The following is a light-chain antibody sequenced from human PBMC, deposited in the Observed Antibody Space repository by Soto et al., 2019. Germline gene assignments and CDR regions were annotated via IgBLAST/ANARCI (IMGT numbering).Light chain of an antibody. CDR3: SSYKSSSTYV. J-gene: IGLJ1*01. CDR2: DVS. Sequence: QSLLTQPASVSGSPGQSITISCTGTSSDVGGYNYVSWYQQHPGKAPKLMIYDVSNRPSGVSNRFSGSKSGNTASLTISGLQADDEADYYCSSYKSSSTYVFGTGTKVTVL. V-gene: IGLV2-14*01. CDR1: SSDVGGYNY.